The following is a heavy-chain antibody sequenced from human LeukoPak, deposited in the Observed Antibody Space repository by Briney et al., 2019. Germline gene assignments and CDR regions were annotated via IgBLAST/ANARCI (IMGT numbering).Heavy chain of an antibody. D-gene: IGHD3-10*01. CDR1: GFTFSSYS. CDR3: ARDMAPGGYFDY. V-gene: IGHV3-21*01. Sequence: PGGSLGLSCAASGFTFSSYSMNWVRQAPGKGLEWVSSISSSSSYIYYADSVKGRFTISRDNAKNSLYLQMNSLRAEDTSVYYCARDMAPGGYFDYWGQGTLVTVSS. J-gene: IGHJ4*02. CDR2: ISSSSSYI.